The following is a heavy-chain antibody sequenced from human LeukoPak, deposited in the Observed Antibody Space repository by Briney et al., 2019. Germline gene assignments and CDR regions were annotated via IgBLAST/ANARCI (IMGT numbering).Heavy chain of an antibody. J-gene: IGHJ4*02. CDR1: GFTFSSYA. V-gene: IGHV3-23*01. Sequence: GGSLRLSCAASGFTFSSYAMSWVRQAPRKGLEWVSAISGSGGSTYYADSVKGRFTISRDNSKNTLYLQMNSLRAEDTAVYYCAKAHPSYDSSGLFDYWGQGTLVTVSS. CDR3: AKAHPSYDSSGLFDY. CDR2: ISGSGGST. D-gene: IGHD3-22*01.